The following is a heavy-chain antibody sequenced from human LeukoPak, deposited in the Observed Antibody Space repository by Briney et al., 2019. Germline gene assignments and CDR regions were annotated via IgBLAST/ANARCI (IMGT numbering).Heavy chain of an antibody. J-gene: IGHJ6*03. D-gene: IGHD2-8*01. CDR2: IYPDDSDT. Sequence: GESLKISCKGSGYNFITYWIGWVRQMPGKGLEWMGIIYPDDSDTRYSPSFQGQVTISADKSISTAYLQWSSLKASDTAMYYCARLAYCSNDVCYSNYYYSMDVWGKGTTVTVSS. CDR3: ARLAYCSNDVCYSNYYYSMDV. V-gene: IGHV5-51*01. CDR1: GYNFITYW.